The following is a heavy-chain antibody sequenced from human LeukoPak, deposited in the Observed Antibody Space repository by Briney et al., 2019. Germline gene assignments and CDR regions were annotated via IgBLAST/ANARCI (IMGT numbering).Heavy chain of an antibody. V-gene: IGHV1-18*01. CDR2: IDPKSGAT. D-gene: IGHD3-22*01. CDR1: GYTFTSYG. Sequence: GASVKVSCKASGYTFTSYGISWVRQAPGQGLEWMGWIDPKSGATNYAQKFQGRVTITADKSTSTAYMELSSLRSEDTAVYYCARGGYYYDSSGYYAPGWFDPWGQGTLVTVSS. CDR3: ARGGYYYDSSGYYAPGWFDP. J-gene: IGHJ5*02.